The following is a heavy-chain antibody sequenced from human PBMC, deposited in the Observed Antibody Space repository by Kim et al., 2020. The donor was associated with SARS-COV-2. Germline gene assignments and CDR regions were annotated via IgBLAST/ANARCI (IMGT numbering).Heavy chain of an antibody. V-gene: IGHV4-4*07. CDR3: ARASDSSGFYYFF. J-gene: IGHJ4*02. Sequence: YNPSLKSRVTMSVDTSKNQFSLTLSSVTAADTAVYYCARASDSSGFYYFFWGQGTLVTVSS. D-gene: IGHD3-22*01.